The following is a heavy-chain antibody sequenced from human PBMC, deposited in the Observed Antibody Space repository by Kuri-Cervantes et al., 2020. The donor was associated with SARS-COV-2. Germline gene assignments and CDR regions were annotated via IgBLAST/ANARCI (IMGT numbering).Heavy chain of an antibody. V-gene: IGHV3-11*04. D-gene: IGHD6-6*01. CDR2: ISSSGSTI. Sequence: LSLTCTVSGGSISSSSYYWGWIRQAPGKGLEWVSYISSSGSTIYYADSVKGRFTISRDNAKNSLFLQMNSLRADDTAVYYCARAVGSSSAGDYSMDVWGKGTTVTVSS. J-gene: IGHJ6*03. CDR1: GGSISSSSYY. CDR3: ARAVGSSSAGDYSMDV.